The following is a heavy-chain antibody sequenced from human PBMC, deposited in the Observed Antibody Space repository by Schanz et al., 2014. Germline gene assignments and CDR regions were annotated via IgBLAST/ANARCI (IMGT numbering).Heavy chain of an antibody. CDR1: GGTFSSFI. Sequence: QVQLVQSGAEVKKPGSSVKVSCKASGGTFSSFIISWVRQAPGQGLAWIGRIIPVLDITNYAHKLQGRFTSNADKSTSTAYIELSSLRSEDTAVYFCARDIQYHYDTSGPVGAFDIWGQGTVVTVSS. CDR2: IIPVLDIT. D-gene: IGHD3-22*01. CDR3: ARDIQYHYDTSGPVGAFDI. J-gene: IGHJ3*02. V-gene: IGHV1-69*08.